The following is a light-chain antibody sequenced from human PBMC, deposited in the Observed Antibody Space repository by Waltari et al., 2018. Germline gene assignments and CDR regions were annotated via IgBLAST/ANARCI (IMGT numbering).Light chain of an antibody. Sequence: SYELTQPPSVSVSPGQTARITCSGDALPKQYAYWYQQKPGQAPVLVIYKDRERPSGIPERFSGSSSGTTVTLTISGVQAEDEDDYYCQSADSSGIVFGGGTKLTVL. CDR2: KDR. CDR3: QSADSSGIV. J-gene: IGLJ2*01. V-gene: IGLV3-25*03. CDR1: ALPKQY.